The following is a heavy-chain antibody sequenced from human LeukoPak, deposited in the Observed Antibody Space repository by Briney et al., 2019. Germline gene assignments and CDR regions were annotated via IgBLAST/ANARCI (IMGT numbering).Heavy chain of an antibody. CDR3: AKDQNWEGGY. D-gene: IGHD7-27*01. Sequence: PGGSLRLSCAVSGLTVSDNYMTWVRQPPGQGLEWVSVIYTDGNTYYADSVKGRFIISRDNSKNMVFLQMNSLTADDTAVYYCAKDQNWEGGYWGQGTLVTVSS. CDR2: IYTDGNT. J-gene: IGHJ4*02. V-gene: IGHV3-66*01. CDR1: GLTVSDNY.